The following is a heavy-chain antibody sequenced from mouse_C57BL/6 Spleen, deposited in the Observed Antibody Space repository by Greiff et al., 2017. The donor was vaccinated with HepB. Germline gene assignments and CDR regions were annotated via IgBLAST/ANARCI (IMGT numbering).Heavy chain of an antibody. CDR3: TRASDYYGSSPFDY. D-gene: IGHD1-1*01. Sequence: EVKLMESGEGLVKPGGSLKLSCAASGFTFSSYAMSWVRQTPEKRLEWVAYISSGGDYIYYADTVKGRFTISRDNARNTLYLQMSSLKSEDTAMYYCTRASDYYGSSPFDYWGQGTTLTVSS. J-gene: IGHJ2*01. CDR2: ISSGGDYI. CDR1: GFTFSSYA. V-gene: IGHV5-9-1*02.